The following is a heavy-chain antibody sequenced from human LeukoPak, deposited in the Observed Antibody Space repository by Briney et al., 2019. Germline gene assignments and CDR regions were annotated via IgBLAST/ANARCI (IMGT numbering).Heavy chain of an antibody. CDR2: TSSSDAGT. CDR1: GFAFRNYW. CDR3: ARAPVTSCRGAYCYPFDY. D-gene: IGHD2-21*01. J-gene: IGHJ4*02. V-gene: IGHV3-23*01. Sequence: GGSLRLSCVASGFAFRNYWMYWVRKAPGKGMEWVSATSSSDAGTYYADSVRGRFTISRDNSKNTLYLQMNSLRLEDAAVYFCARAPVTSCRGAYCYPFDYWGQGTQVTVSS.